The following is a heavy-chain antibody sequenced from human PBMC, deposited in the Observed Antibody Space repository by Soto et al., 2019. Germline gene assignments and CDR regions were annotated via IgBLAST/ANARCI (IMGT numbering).Heavy chain of an antibody. CDR2: IIPIFGTA. D-gene: IGHD3-10*01. CDR3: ARALRTRWFGELADDY. CDR1: GGTFSSYA. Sequence: SVKVSCKASGGTFSSYAISWVRQSPGQGLEWMGGIIPIFGTANYAQKFQGRVTITADESTSTAYMELSSLRSEDTAVYYCARALRTRWFGELADDYWGQGTLVTVSS. V-gene: IGHV1-69*13. J-gene: IGHJ4*02.